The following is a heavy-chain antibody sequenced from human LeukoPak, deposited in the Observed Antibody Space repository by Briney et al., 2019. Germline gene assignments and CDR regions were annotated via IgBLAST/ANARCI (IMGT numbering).Heavy chain of an antibody. Sequence: GGSPRLSYAASGFTFSSYGMHWVRQAPGKGLEWVAVIWYDGSNKYYADSVKGRFTISRDNSKNTLYLQMNSLRAEDTAVYYCARDKGAYDSSGYYGYWGQGTLVTVSS. CDR1: GFTFSSYG. V-gene: IGHV3-33*01. J-gene: IGHJ4*02. CDR3: ARDKGAYDSSGYYGY. D-gene: IGHD3-22*01. CDR2: IWYDGSNK.